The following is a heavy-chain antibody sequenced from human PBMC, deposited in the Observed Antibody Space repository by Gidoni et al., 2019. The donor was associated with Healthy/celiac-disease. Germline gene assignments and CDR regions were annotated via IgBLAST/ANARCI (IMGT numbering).Heavy chain of an antibody. D-gene: IGHD3-3*01. Sequence: PGKGLEWVSYISSSGSTIYYADSVKGRFTISRDNAKNSLYLQMNSLRAEDTAVYYCARSFGGDFWSGYYRDAFDIWGQGTMVTVSS. CDR2: ISSSGSTI. V-gene: IGHV3-48*03. CDR3: ARSFGGDFWSGYYRDAFDI. J-gene: IGHJ3*02.